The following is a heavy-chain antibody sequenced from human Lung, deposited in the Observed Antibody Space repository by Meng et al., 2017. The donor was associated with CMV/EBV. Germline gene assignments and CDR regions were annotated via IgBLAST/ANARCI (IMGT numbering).Heavy chain of an antibody. D-gene: IGHD1-26*01. CDR1: GFTFSDYY. J-gene: IGHJ4*02. Sequence: VPPGDLWGGHVNPGGSRRLSCPGSGFTFSDYYMSWIRQAPGKGLEWVSYISTTTGYTEYADSVKGRFTISRDNAKNSVYLQMNSLRADDTAVYYCARAGVGTGSSGVYWGQGTLVTVSS. CDR3: ARAGVGTGSSGVY. CDR2: ISTTTGYT. V-gene: IGHV3-11*06.